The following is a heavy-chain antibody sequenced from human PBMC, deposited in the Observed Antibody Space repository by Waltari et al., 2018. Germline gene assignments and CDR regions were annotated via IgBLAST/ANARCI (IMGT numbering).Heavy chain of an antibody. D-gene: IGHD5-18*01. CDR3: SRSPAGYSRSDY. CDR1: GFAFSSHW. CDR2: IDDDGSGT. Sequence: EVRLEESGGGLVQPGGSLRLSCAASGFAFSSHWMNWVRQAPGKGLVWVSRIDDDGSGTTYADSVMGRFTISRDNAKNTVYLEMNSLRAEDTAVYYCSRSPAGYSRSDYWGQGTLVTVSS. J-gene: IGHJ4*02. V-gene: IGHV3-74*01.